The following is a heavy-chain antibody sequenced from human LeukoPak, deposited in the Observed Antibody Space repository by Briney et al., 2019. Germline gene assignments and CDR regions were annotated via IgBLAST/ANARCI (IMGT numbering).Heavy chain of an antibody. CDR1: GGSISSGSYY. CDR3: ATHHYDILTGYPSYMDV. Sequence: SETLSLTCTVSGGSISSGSYYWSWIRQPAGKGLEWIGRVYTSGSTSYNLSLKSRVTISVDTSKNQFSLKLSSVTAADTAVYYCATHHYDILTGYPSYMDVWGKGTTVTVSS. V-gene: IGHV4-61*02. J-gene: IGHJ6*03. D-gene: IGHD3-9*01. CDR2: VYTSGST.